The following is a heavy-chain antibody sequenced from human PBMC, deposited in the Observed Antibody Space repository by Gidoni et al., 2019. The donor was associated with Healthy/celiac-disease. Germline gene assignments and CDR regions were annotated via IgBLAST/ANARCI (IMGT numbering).Heavy chain of an antibody. Sequence: EVQLLESGGGLVQPGGSLRRSCAASGFTFSSYAMSWVRQAPGKGLEWVSAISGSGGSTYYADSVKGRFTISRDNSKNTLYLQMNSLRAEDTAVYYCAKGLGSGWYGDYWGQGTLVTVSS. CDR2: ISGSGGST. CDR3: AKGLGSGWYGDY. CDR1: GFTFSSYA. J-gene: IGHJ4*02. V-gene: IGHV3-23*01. D-gene: IGHD6-19*01.